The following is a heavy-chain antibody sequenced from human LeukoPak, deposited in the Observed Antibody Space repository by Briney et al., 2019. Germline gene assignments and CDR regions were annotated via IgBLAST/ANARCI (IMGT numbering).Heavy chain of an antibody. D-gene: IGHD4-17*01. Sequence: GASVKVSCKASGYTFTGRYIHWVRQAPGQGLEWMGWITTYNGNTNYAQKLQGRVTMTTDTSTSTAYMDLRGLRSDDTAVYYCARGYDYGDYVGDFDYWGQGTLVTVSS. CDR1: GYTFTGRY. CDR3: ARGYDYGDYVGDFDY. CDR2: ITTYNGNT. J-gene: IGHJ4*02. V-gene: IGHV1-18*04.